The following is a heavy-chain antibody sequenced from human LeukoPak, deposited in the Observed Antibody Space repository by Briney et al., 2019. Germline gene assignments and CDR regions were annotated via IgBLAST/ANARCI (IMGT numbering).Heavy chain of an antibody. Sequence: GGSLRLSCAASGFTLDDYAMHWVRQAPGKGLEWVSGISWNSVNIGYADSVKGRFTISRDNAKNSLYLQMNSLRAEDMALYYRANGTMIVVAVGDYFDYWGQGTLVTVSS. V-gene: IGHV3-9*03. CDR2: ISWNSVNI. CDR1: GFTLDDYA. CDR3: ANGTMIVVAVGDYFDY. J-gene: IGHJ4*02. D-gene: IGHD3-22*01.